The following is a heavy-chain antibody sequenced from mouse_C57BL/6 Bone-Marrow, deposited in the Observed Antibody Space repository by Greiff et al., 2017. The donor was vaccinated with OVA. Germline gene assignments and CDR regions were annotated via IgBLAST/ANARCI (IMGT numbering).Heavy chain of an antibody. D-gene: IGHD2-4*01. CDR2: ISTGSSSN. CDR1: GFTFSTYG. CDR3: ARDYDGPMDY. J-gene: IGHJ4*01. V-gene: IGHV5-17*01. Sequence: EVKLVESGGGLVKPGGSLKLSCAASGFTFSTYGMHWVRQAPEKGLEWVAYISTGSSSNYYADTVKGQFTISRDTATNTLYLQMTSLTSEDTAMYYCARDYDGPMDYWGQGTSVTVSS.